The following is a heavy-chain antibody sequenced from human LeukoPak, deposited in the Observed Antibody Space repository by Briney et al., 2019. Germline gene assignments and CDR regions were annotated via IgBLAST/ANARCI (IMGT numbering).Heavy chain of an antibody. Sequence: PSETLSLTCTVSGGSISVSDYYWGWIRQPPGKGLEFIGSIYYSGSTYYNPSLKSRVTISVDTSKNQFSLRLSSVTAADTAVYYCARVGSGSFDYWGQGTLVTVSS. J-gene: IGHJ4*02. D-gene: IGHD1-26*01. V-gene: IGHV4-39*07. CDR3: ARVGSGSFDY. CDR2: IYYSGST. CDR1: GGSISVSDYY.